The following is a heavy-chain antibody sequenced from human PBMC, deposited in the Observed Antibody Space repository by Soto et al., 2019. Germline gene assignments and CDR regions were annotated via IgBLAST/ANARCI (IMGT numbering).Heavy chain of an antibody. V-gene: IGHV4-34*01. CDR1: GGSFSGYY. Sequence: PSETLSLTCAVYGGSFSGYYWSWIRQPPGKGLEWIGEINHSGSTNYNPSLKSRVTISVDTSKNQFSLKLSSLTAADTAVYYCARVARPGDYWGQGTLVTVSS. CDR3: ARVARPGDY. CDR2: INHSGST. J-gene: IGHJ4*02.